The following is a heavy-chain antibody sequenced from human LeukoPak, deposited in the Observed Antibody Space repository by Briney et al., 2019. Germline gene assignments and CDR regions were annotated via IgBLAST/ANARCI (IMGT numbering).Heavy chain of an antibody. CDR1: GFTFSSYA. D-gene: IGHD3-10*01. CDR3: ARAKITMVRGVIGAFDI. V-gene: IGHV3-30-3*01. Sequence: PGGSLRLSCAASGFTFSSYAMHWVRQAPGKGLEWVAVISYDGSNKYYADSVKGRFTISRDNSKNTLYLQMNSLRAEDTAVYYCARAKITMVRGVIGAFDIWGQGTMVTVSS. CDR2: ISYDGSNK. J-gene: IGHJ3*02.